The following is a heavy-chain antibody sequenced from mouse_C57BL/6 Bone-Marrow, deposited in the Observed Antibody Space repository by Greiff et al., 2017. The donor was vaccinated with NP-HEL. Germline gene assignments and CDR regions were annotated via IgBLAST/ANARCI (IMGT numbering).Heavy chain of an antibody. Sequence: EVHLVESGGGLVKPGGSLKLSCAASGFTFSSYAMSWVRQTPEKRLEWVATISDGGSYTYYPDNVKGRFTISRDNAKNNLYLQMSHLKSEDTAMYYCAREGPIYYDYGFAYWGQGTLVTVSA. V-gene: IGHV5-4*01. CDR3: AREGPIYYDYGFAY. J-gene: IGHJ3*01. CDR1: GFTFSSYA. CDR2: ISDGGSYT. D-gene: IGHD2-4*01.